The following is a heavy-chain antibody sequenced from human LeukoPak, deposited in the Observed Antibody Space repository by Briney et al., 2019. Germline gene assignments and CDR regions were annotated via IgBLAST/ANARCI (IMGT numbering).Heavy chain of an antibody. J-gene: IGHJ4*02. D-gene: IGHD2-15*01. CDR3: ARDLAGYCSGGSCYSNGDY. Sequence: ASVKVSCKASGYTFTNHGITWVRQAPGQGLEWMGGIIPIFGTANYAQKFQGRVTITADESTSTAYMELSSLRSEDTAVYYCARDLAGYCSGGSCYSNGDYWGQGTLVTVSS. CDR1: GYTFTNHG. CDR2: IIPIFGTA. V-gene: IGHV1-69*13.